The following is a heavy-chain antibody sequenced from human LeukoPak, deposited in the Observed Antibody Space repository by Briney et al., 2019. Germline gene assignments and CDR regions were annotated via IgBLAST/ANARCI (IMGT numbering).Heavy chain of an antibody. CDR1: GFTFSAFA. V-gene: IGHV3-23*01. CDR2: ITDDGYNT. CDR3: AKDLSYTSGASDH. Sequence: HPGGSLRLSCAASGFTFSAFAMTWVRQAPGKGLEWVSTITDDGYNTYSADSVKGRITSSRDNSKNTLSLQLRSLRAEDTAVYYCAKDLSYTSGASDHWGQGTLVTVSS. J-gene: IGHJ4*02. D-gene: IGHD6-19*01.